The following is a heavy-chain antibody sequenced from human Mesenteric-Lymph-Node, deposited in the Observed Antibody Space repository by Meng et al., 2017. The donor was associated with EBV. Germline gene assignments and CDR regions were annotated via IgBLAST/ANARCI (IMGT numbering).Heavy chain of an antibody. D-gene: IGHD2-15*01. CDR3: SILDCSGGPCPRR. CDR1: GGTFTYYA. V-gene: IGHV1-69*06. J-gene: IGHJ4*02. Sequence: QVPLVQSGAEVKKPGSSVKVSCKASGGTFTYYAITWVRQAPGQGLEWMGGTIPIFQTPNYAQKFQGRLTIAADKSTSTAYMELTSLRSDDTAVYYCSILDCSGGPCPRRWGLGTLVTVSS. CDR2: TIPIFQTP.